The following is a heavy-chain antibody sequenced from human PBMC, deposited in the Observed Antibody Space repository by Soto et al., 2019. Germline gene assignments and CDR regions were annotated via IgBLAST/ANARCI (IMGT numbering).Heavy chain of an antibody. Sequence: EVQLLESGGGLVQPGGSLRLSCAASGFTFSSYAMSWVRQAPGKGLEWVSFVSGSGGSTYYADSVKGRFTISRDNSKNTLHLQMNSLSGGDTAIYYCARDWAGYCSGDSCFGVFDNWCQGTLVSVPS. V-gene: IGHV3-23*01. CDR3: ARDWAGYCSGDSCFGVFDN. CDR1: GFTFSSYA. J-gene: IGHJ4*02. D-gene: IGHD2-15*01. CDR2: VSGSGGST.